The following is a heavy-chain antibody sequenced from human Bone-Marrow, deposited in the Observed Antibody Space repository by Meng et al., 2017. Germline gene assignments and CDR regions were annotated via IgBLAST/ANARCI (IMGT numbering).Heavy chain of an antibody. D-gene: IGHD2-15*01. Sequence: GESLKISCAASGFTFSSYATHWVRQAPGKGLEWVAVISYDGSNKYYADSVKGRFTISRDNSKNTLYLQMNSLRAEDTAVYYCARGLGYCSGGSCYSDYWGQGTLVTVSS. CDR3: ARGLGYCSGGSCYSDY. CDR1: GFTFSSYA. CDR2: ISYDGSNK. J-gene: IGHJ4*02. V-gene: IGHV3-30*04.